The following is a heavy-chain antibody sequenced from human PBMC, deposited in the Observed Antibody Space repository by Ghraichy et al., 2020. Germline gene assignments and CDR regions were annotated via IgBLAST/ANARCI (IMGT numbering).Heavy chain of an antibody. Sequence: GESLNISCAASGFTFSSYNMNWVRQAPGKGLEWVSSISYSNNYIYYADSVKGRFTISRDNAKNSLYLQMDSLRAEDTAVYYCARLGYCSGGSCSLHWYFDLWGRGTLVTVSS. V-gene: IGHV3-21*06. CDR3: ARLGYCSGGSCSLHWYFDL. CDR1: GFTFSSYN. CDR2: ISYSNNYI. J-gene: IGHJ2*01. D-gene: IGHD2-15*01.